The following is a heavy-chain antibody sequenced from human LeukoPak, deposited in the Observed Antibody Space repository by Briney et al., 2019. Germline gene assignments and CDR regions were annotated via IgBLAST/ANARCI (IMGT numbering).Heavy chain of an antibody. J-gene: IGHJ4*02. V-gene: IGHV1-8*01. CDR2: MNPDSGNT. Sequence: ASVKVSCKASGYTFTIYDINWVRQATGQGLEWMGWMNPDSGNTGYAQKFQGRVTMTRSTSISTAYMELSSLTSEDTAVYYCARVWGAVDYWGQGTLVTVSS. CDR3: ARVWGAVDY. D-gene: IGHD3-16*01. CDR1: GYTFTIYD.